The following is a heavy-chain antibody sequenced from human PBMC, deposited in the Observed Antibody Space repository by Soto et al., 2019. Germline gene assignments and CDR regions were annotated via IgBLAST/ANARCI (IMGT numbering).Heavy chain of an antibody. D-gene: IGHD3-9*01. V-gene: IGHV1-18*01. CDR2: ISAYNGNT. Sequence: GASVKVSCKASGYTFTSYGISWVRQAPGQGLEWMGWISAYNGNTNYAQKLQGRVTMTTDTSTSTAYMELRSLRSDDTAVYYCARSPSDILTGYYSDYWGQGTLVTVSS. CDR3: ARSPSDILTGYYSDY. J-gene: IGHJ4*02. CDR1: GYTFTSYG.